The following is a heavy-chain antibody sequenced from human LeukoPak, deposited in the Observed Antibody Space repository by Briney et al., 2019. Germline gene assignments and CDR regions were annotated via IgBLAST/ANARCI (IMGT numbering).Heavy chain of an antibody. D-gene: IGHD5-24*01. Sequence: GGSLRLSCAASGFTLNTYSMNWVRQAPGKGLEWVSSISSSSSFIYYADSLKGRFIISRDNAKNSLYLQMNSLRTEDTAVYYCVRGSLNSHGHREFDYWGQGTLVTVSS. V-gene: IGHV3-21*01. J-gene: IGHJ4*02. CDR1: GFTLNTYS. CDR2: ISSSSSFI. CDR3: VRGSLNSHGHREFDY.